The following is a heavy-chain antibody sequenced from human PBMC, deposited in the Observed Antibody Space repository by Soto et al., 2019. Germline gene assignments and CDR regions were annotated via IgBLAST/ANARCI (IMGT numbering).Heavy chain of an antibody. CDR2: IYYSGDT. CDR3: AREVAPISRGWYTVLGGWLAS. CDR1: GGSIGSGDYY. D-gene: IGHD6-19*01. V-gene: IGHV4-31*03. Sequence: QVQLQESGPGLVKPSQTLSITCTVSGGSIGSGDYYWSWIRQHPGKGLEWIGYIYYSGDTYYNPSLQSRVTISVDTPKTQCSLKLTSVTAADTAVYYCAREVAPISRGWYTVLGGWLASWGQGTLVTVSP. J-gene: IGHJ5*01.